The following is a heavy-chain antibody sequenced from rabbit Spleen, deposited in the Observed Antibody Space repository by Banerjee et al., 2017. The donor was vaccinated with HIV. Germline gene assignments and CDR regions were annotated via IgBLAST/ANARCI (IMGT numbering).Heavy chain of an antibody. J-gene: IGHJ3*01. CDR1: GFSFSSGYD. CDR3: ARDTGSSFSSYGMDL. CDR2: INAATTKP. Sequence: QEQLVESGGGLVQPEGSLTLTCTASGFSFSSGYDMCWVRQAPGKGLEWIACINAATTKPVYATWAKGRFTISRTSSTTVTLQMTSLTVADTATYFCARDTGSSFSSYGMDLWGQGTLVTVS. V-gene: IGHV1S45*01. D-gene: IGHD8-1*01.